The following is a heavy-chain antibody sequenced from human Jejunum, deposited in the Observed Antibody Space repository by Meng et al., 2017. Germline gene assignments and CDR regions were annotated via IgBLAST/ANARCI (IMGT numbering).Heavy chain of an antibody. CDR1: GYTFNDYA. J-gene: IGHJ3*02. V-gene: IGHV7-4-1*02. D-gene: IGHD3-10*02. CDR3: ARVVRGVLEAFNI. CDR2: INTYHGNP. Sequence: ASVKVSCKASGYTFNDYAIHWVRQAPGQGLEWMGWINTYHGNPTYAQGFTGRFVFSLDTSVSTAYLQISSLKAEDTAVYYCARVVRGVLEAFNIWGQGTMVTVSS.